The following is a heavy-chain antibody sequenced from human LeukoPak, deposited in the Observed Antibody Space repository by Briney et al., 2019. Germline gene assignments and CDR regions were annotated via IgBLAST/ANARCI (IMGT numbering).Heavy chain of an antibody. CDR1: GFTLSSYW. CDR2: INNDGVST. Sequence: GGSLRLSCATSGFTLSSYWMHWVRQVPGKGLEWLSRINNDGVSTSYADSVKGRFTISRDNAKNTLYLQMNSLTAEDTALYYCARVFEYCSSTSCNYWYFDLWGRGTLVTVSS. J-gene: IGHJ2*01. CDR3: ARVFEYCSSTSCNYWYFDL. V-gene: IGHV3-74*01. D-gene: IGHD2-2*01.